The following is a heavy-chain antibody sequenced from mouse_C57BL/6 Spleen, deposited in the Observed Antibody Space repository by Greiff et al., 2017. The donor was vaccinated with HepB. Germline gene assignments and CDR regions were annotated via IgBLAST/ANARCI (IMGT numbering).Heavy chain of an antibody. Sequence: QVQLKESGAELVRPGASVTLSCKASGYTFTDYEMHWVKQTPVHGLEWIGAIDPETGGTAYNQKFKGKAILTADKSSSTAYMELRSLTSEDSAVYYCTRGGDGVDYWGQGTTRTGSS. J-gene: IGHJ2*01. CDR2: IDPETGGT. CDR3: TRGGDGVDY. D-gene: IGHD3-3*01. CDR1: GYTFTDYE. V-gene: IGHV1-15*01.